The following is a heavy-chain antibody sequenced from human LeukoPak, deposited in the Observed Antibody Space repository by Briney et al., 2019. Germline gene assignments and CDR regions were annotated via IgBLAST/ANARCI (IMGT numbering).Heavy chain of an antibody. Sequence: ASVKVSCRASGGTFSSYAISWVRQAPGQGLEWMGGIIPIFGTANYAQKFQGRVTITADKSTSTAYMELSSLRSEDTAVYYCARGDVVVVAAMTFDIWGQGTMVTVSS. V-gene: IGHV1-69*06. D-gene: IGHD2-15*01. CDR2: IIPIFGTA. CDR1: GGTFSSYA. J-gene: IGHJ3*02. CDR3: ARGDVVVVAAMTFDI.